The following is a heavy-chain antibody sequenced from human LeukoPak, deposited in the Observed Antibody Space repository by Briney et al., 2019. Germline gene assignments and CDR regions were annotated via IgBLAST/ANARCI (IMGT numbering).Heavy chain of an antibody. J-gene: IGHJ6*03. Sequence: ASVKVSCKASGYTFTGYYMHWVRQAPGQGLEWMGWINPNSGGTNYAQKFQGRVTMTRDTSISTTYMELSRLRSDDTAVYYCARDRTTVTKYYYYYYVDVWGNGTTVTVSS. CDR3: ARDRTTVTKYYYYYYVDV. CDR2: INPNSGGT. D-gene: IGHD4-17*01. CDR1: GYTFTGYY. V-gene: IGHV1-2*02.